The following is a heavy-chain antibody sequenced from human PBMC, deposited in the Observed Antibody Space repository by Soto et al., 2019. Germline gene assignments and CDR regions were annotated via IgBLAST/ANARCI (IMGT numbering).Heavy chain of an antibody. J-gene: IGHJ4*02. CDR3: VSQRTSVLTQAYFDY. Sequence: SETLCLTWPVSGVSVSNSNYYWGWIRQSPGKGLEWIGSVYYRGRSYSKSSVKSRVTISVDTSKNQFSLNLNSVTASDTAVYYCVSQRTSVLTQAYFDYWGPGALVTVSS. V-gene: IGHV4-39*01. CDR2: VYYRGRS. D-gene: IGHD2-8*01. CDR1: GVSVSNSNYY.